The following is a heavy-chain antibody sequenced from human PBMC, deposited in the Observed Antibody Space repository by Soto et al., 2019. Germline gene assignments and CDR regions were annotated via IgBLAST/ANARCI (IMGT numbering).Heavy chain of an antibody. CDR2: IRFDGSNI. Sequence: QVQLVESGGGVVQPGRSLRLSCAASGSIFRGYGMHWIRQAPGKGLEWVAVIRFDGSNINYADSVMGRFTISRDNSKNTLYLEMNGLRVEDTAVYYCARDGGDVTAFWGYLDYWGQGTLVTVSS. J-gene: IGHJ4*02. D-gene: IGHD2-21*01. V-gene: IGHV3-33*01. CDR1: GSIFRGYG. CDR3: ARDGGDVTAFWGYLDY.